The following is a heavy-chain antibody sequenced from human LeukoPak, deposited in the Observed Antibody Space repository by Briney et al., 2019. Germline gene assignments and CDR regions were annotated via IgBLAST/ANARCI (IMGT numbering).Heavy chain of an antibody. V-gene: IGHV3-7*01. CDR3: ARAKDGYNRGYFDY. Sequence: GGSLRLSCAASGFTFSSYAMSWVRQAPGKGLEWVANIKQDGSEKYYVDSVKGRFTISRDNAKNSLYLQMNSLRAEDTAVYYCARAKDGYNRGYFDYWGQGTLVTVSS. CDR2: IKQDGSEK. J-gene: IGHJ4*02. CDR1: GFTFSSYA. D-gene: IGHD5-12*01.